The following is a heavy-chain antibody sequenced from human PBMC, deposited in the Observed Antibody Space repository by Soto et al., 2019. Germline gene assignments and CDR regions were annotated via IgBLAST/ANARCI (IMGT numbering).Heavy chain of an antibody. J-gene: IGHJ4*02. CDR1: GFTFSSYA. V-gene: IGHV3-30-3*01. CDR3: ARDHPSIAVAEYFAS. D-gene: IGHD6-19*01. Sequence: QVQLVESGGGVVQPGRSLRLSCAASGFTFSSYAMHWVGQAPGKGLVGVAVISYDGSNKYYADSVKGRFTISRDKSTTTLYLQMTSLRAEDTAVYYCARDHPSIAVAEYFASWGQGPLVTFSS. CDR2: ISYDGSNK.